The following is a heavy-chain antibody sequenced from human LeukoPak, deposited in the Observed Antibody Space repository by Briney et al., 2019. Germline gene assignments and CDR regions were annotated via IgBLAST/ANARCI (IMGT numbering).Heavy chain of an antibody. D-gene: IGHD2-2*01. J-gene: IGHJ4*02. Sequence: SETLSLTCAVYGGSFSGYYWSWIRKPPGKGLEWIGEINHSGSTNYNPSLKSRVTISVDTSKNQSSLKLSSVTAADTAVYYCARGDQLLSLDYWGQGTLVTVSS. CDR1: GGSFSGYY. V-gene: IGHV4-34*01. CDR3: ARGDQLLSLDY. CDR2: INHSGST.